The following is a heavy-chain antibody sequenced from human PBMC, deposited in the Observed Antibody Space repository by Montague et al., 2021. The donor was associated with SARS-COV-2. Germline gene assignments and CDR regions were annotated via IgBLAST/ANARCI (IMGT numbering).Heavy chain of an antibody. D-gene: IGHD3-10*01. Sequence: SLRLSCAASGFTFSSYSMNWVRQAPGKGLEWVSSISSSSSYIYYADSVKGRFTISRDNAKNSLYLQMNNLRAEDTAVYYCARDPLDYGLWSSGSYYNAYYYYYGMDVWGQGTTVTVSS. CDR3: ARDPLDYGLWSSGSYYNAYYYYYGMDV. CDR1: GFTFSSYS. V-gene: IGHV3-21*01. J-gene: IGHJ6*02. CDR2: ISSSSSYI.